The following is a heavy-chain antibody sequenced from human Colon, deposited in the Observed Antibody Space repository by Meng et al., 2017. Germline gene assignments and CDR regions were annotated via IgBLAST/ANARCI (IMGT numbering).Heavy chain of an antibody. CDR3: AKAPLRTCTGAICYPFDS. CDR2: IIDNGINT. CDR1: GFTFSSYA. J-gene: IGHJ4*02. D-gene: IGHD2-15*01. Sequence: GESLKISCAASGFTFSSYAMSWVRQSPAKGLEWVSAIIDNGINTYYADSVKGRFTISRDNFKNTLYLQMNSLRAEDSAVYYCAKAPLRTCTGAICYPFDSWGQGTLVTGAS. V-gene: IGHV3-23*01.